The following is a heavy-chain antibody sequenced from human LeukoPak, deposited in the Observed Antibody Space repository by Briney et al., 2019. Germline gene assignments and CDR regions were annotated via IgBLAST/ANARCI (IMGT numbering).Heavy chain of an antibody. Sequence: SETLSLTCTVSGGSISSYYWSWIRQPPGKGLEWIAYIYYSGSTNYNPSLKSRVTISVDTSKNQFSLKVNFVTAADTAVYYCARSGGSGSPFDSWGQGILVTVSS. CDR1: GGSISSYY. CDR2: IYYSGST. D-gene: IGHD3-10*01. J-gene: IGHJ4*02. V-gene: IGHV4-59*08. CDR3: ARSGGSGSPFDS.